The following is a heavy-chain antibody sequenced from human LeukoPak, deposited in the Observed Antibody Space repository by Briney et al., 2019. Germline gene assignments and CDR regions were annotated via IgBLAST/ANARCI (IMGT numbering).Heavy chain of an antibody. Sequence: GGSLRLSCAASGFTLSSYAMNWVGQAPGKGLEWVSGISGSGGTTYYADSVTGRSTISRDNSKNTLYLQMNSLRAEDTAVYYCAKALGYRYGPNDAFDIWGQGTMVTVSS. CDR2: ISGSGGTT. CDR3: AKALGYRYGPNDAFDI. J-gene: IGHJ3*02. V-gene: IGHV3-23*01. D-gene: IGHD5-18*01. CDR1: GFTLSSYA.